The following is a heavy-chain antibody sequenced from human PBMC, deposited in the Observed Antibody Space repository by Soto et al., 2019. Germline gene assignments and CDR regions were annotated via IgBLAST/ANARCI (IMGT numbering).Heavy chain of an antibody. CDR1: GFTFSSYA. Sequence: GGSLRLSCAASGFTFSSYAMHWVRQAPGKGLEWVAVISYDGSNKYYADSVKGRFTISRDNSKNTLYLQMNSLRSEDTAVYYCAGLEPDRDWAYWGQGTLVTVSS. CDR2: ISYDGSNK. D-gene: IGHD1-1*01. V-gene: IGHV3-30-3*01. J-gene: IGHJ4*02. CDR3: AGLEPDRDWAY.